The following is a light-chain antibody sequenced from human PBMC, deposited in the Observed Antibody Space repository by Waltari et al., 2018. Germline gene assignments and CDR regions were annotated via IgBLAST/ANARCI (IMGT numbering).Light chain of an antibody. CDR1: SSDVGGYNY. CDR2: DVT. V-gene: IGLV2-11*01. CDR3: SSYAGTYTGV. J-gene: IGLJ3*02. Sequence: SESPGQSVTISCTGTSSDVGGYNYISWYQHHPGKAPKLIIYDVTKRPSGVPDRFSASKSGNTASLTISGLRAEDEADYYCSSYAGTYTGVFGGGTKLTVL.